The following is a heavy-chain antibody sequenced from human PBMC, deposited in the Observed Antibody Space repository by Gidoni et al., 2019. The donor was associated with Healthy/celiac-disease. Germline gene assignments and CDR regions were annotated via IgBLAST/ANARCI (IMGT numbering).Heavy chain of an antibody. CDR1: GGSISSGGYP. CDR2: IYHSGST. V-gene: IGHV4-30-2*01. Sequence: LQLQESGSGLVTPSQTLSLTCAVSGGSISSGGYPGSWIRQPPGKGLEWIGYIYHSGSTYYNPSLKSRVTISVDRSKNQFSLKLSSVTAADTAVYYCARVGGFYDRIDYWGQGTLVTVSS. CDR3: ARVGGFYDRIDY. J-gene: IGHJ4*02. D-gene: IGHD3-22*01.